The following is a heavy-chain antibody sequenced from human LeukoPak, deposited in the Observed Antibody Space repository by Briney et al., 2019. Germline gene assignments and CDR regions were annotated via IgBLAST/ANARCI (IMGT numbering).Heavy chain of an antibody. CDR2: ISGSGGST. CDR3: AKDLKTYNWNYERAGAFDI. Sequence: GGSLRLSCAASGFTFSSYAMSWVRQAPGKGLEWVSAISGSGGSTYYADSVKGRFTISRDNSKNTLYLQMNSLRAEDTAVYYCAKDLKTYNWNYERAGAFDIWGQGTMVTVSS. J-gene: IGHJ3*02. D-gene: IGHD1-7*01. V-gene: IGHV3-23*01. CDR1: GFTFSSYA.